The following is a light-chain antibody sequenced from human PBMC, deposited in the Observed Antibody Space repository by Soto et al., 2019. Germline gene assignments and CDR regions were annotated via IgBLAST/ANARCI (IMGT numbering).Light chain of an antibody. Sequence: DIQKTQYPSRLYASVGDRVTITCRASQSISIWLAWYQQKPGKAPKILIYKASILESGVPSRFSGSGSGTEFTLTIISRQPDDFATYYCQHDNTYSVTFGQGTKVEIK. J-gene: IGKJ1*01. CDR1: QSISIW. CDR3: QHDNTYSVT. V-gene: IGKV1-5*03. CDR2: KAS.